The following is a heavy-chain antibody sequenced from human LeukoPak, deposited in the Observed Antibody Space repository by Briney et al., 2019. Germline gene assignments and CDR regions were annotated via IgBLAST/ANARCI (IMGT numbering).Heavy chain of an antibody. CDR2: MNPNSGNR. J-gene: IGHJ6*02. CDR3: ARRRLAGSTPPHYYYILDV. D-gene: IGHD3-3*02. V-gene: IGHV1-8*01. CDR1: GYTFTSYD. Sequence: GASVKVSCKASGYTFTSYDINGVRQATGQGLEWMGWMNPNSGNRGSAQNFQGRVTLTRNTSISTAYMELSSLRSEDTAVYYCARRRLAGSTPPHYYYILDVWGQGTTVTVSS.